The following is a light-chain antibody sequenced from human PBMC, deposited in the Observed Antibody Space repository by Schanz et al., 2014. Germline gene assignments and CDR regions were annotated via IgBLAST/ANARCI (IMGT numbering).Light chain of an antibody. CDR2: DAS. J-gene: IGKJ2*01. CDR3: QQYNSYSQT. Sequence: DFQMTQSPSTLSSLVGNRVTITCRASQSIGTSLAWYQQKPGSAPKALIFDASTLESGVPLRFSGGGSGTVFTLTINSLQPDDFATYYCQQYNSYSQTFGQGTKLEIK. V-gene: IGKV1-5*01. CDR1: QSIGTS.